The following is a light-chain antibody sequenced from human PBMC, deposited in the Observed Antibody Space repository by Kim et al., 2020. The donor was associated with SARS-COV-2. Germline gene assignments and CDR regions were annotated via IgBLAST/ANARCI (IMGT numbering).Light chain of an antibody. CDR3: QQYSTYSYS. CDR2: DAT. J-gene: IGKJ2*03. Sequence: SASIGDRVSITCRASQSVDRWLAWYQQRPEKAPKLLIYDATDLKSGVPSRFSGRGSGTEFTLTITSLQPDDFGTYYCQQYSTYSYSLGQGTKLEI. V-gene: IGKV1-5*01. CDR1: QSVDRW.